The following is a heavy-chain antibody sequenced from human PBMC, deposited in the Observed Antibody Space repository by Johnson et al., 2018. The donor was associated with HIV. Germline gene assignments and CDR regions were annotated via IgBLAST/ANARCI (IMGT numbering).Heavy chain of an antibody. Sequence: QVQLVESGGGVVRPGGSLRLSCTASTITLGDYYISWIRQAPGKGLQWVSYISSSGLTVIYGDSVKGRFTVSRDNSKNTLYLQMNTLRPEDTAVYYCARVGVSGYELAAFDIWGQGTLVIVSS. CDR2: ISSSGLTV. CDR3: ARVGVSGYELAAFDI. D-gene: IGHD5-12*01. J-gene: IGHJ3*02. V-gene: IGHV3-11*04. CDR1: TITLGDYY.